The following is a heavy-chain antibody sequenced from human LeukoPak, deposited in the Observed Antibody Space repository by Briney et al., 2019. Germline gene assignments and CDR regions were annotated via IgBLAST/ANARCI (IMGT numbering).Heavy chain of an antibody. D-gene: IGHD2-2*01. CDR3: ARGPPDCSSTSCYAFDAFDI. CDR2: MYSSGST. J-gene: IGHJ3*02. CDR1: GGSISITSYY. V-gene: IGHV4-39*07. Sequence: SETLSLTCTVSGGSISITSYYWGWIRQPPGKGLEWIGSMYSSGSTYYNPSLKSRVTISVDTSKNQFSLKLSSVTATDTAVYYCARGPPDCSSTSCYAFDAFDIWGQGTMVTVSS.